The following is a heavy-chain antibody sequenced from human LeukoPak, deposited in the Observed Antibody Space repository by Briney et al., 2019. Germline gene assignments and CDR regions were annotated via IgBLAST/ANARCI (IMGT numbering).Heavy chain of an antibody. V-gene: IGHV1-69*05. J-gene: IGHJ3*02. CDR2: IIPIFGTA. CDR3: ASYYYDSSGYTPDI. CDR1: GGTFSSYA. Sequence: GASVKVSCKASGGTFSSYAISWVRQAPGQGLEWMGGIIPIFGTANYAQKFQGRVTITTDDSTSTAYMELRSMRSEDTAVYYCASYYYDSSGYTPDIWGQGTMVTVSS. D-gene: IGHD3-22*01.